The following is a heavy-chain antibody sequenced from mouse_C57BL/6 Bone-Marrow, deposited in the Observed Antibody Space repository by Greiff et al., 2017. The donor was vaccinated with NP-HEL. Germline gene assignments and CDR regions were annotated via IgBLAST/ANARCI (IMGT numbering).Heavy chain of an antibody. D-gene: IGHD2-1*01. CDR2: ISSGSSTI. V-gene: IGHV5-17*01. CDR3: ARDFYGNSDY. Sequence: EVKLQESGGGLVKPGGSLKLSCAASGFTFSDYGMHWVRQAPEKGLEWVAYISSGSSTIYYADTVKGRFTISRDNAKNTLFLQMTSLRSEDTAMYYCARDFYGNSDYWGQGTTLTVSS. J-gene: IGHJ2*01. CDR1: GFTFSDYG.